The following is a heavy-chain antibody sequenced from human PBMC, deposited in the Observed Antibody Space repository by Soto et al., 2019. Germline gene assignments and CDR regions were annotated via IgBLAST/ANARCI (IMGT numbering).Heavy chain of an antibody. D-gene: IGHD3-10*01. CDR2: IYSGGST. CDR1: GFTVSGNY. V-gene: IGHV3-53*02. Sequence: EMQLVETGGDLIQPGGSVRLSCAASGFTVSGNYMSWVRQAPGKGLEWVSVIYSGGSTYYADSVKGRFTISRDNSKNTLYLQMNSLRADDTAVYYCARDGGLAEDGMDVWGQGTTDTVSS. J-gene: IGHJ6*02. CDR3: ARDGGLAEDGMDV.